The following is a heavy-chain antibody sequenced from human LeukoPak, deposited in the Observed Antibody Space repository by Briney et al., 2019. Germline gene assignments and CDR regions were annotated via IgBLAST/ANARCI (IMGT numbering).Heavy chain of an antibody. J-gene: IGHJ4*02. CDR3: ARDIPRNRYYYDSRVSPLDY. D-gene: IGHD3-22*01. CDR2: INPNSGGT. Sequence: ASVKVSCKASGYTFTGYYMHWVRQAPRQGLEWMGWINPNSGGTNYAQKFQGRVTMTRDTSISTAYMELSRLRSDDTAVYYCARDIPRNRYYYDSRVSPLDYWGQGTLVTVSS. V-gene: IGHV1-2*02. CDR1: GYTFTGYY.